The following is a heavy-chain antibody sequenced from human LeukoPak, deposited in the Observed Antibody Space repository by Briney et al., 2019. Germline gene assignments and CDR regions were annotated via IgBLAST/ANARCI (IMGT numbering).Heavy chain of an antibody. V-gene: IGHV1-2*02. CDR2: INPKNGGT. J-gene: IGHJ4*02. D-gene: IGHD3-16*01. Sequence: ASVKVSCKTSGYTFIGYYLHWVRQAPGQGLEWMGWINPKNGGTNYPQKFQGRVTLTRDKSISTAYMELSRLRSADTAIYYWAGDGGGAGRVVDYWGQGTLVTVSS. CDR1: GYTFIGYY. CDR3: AGDGGGAGRVVDY.